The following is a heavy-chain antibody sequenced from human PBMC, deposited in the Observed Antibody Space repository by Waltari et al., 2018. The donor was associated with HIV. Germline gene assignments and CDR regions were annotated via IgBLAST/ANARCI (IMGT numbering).Heavy chain of an antibody. CDR2: IRSKAYGGTT. V-gene: IGHV3-49*03. CDR1: GFTFGDYA. CDR3: TRDPNRSSSWYSIDNWFDP. J-gene: IGHJ5*02. Sequence: EVQLVESGGGLVQPGRSLRLSCTASGFTFGDYAMSWFRPAPGKGLEWVGFIRSKAYGGTTEYAASVKGRFTISRDDSKSIAYLQMNSLKTEDTAVYYCTRDPNRSSSWYSIDNWFDPWGQGTLVTVSS. D-gene: IGHD6-13*01.